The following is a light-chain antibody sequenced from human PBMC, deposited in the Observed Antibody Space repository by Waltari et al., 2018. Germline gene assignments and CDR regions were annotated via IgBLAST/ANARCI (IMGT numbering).Light chain of an antibody. CDR3: TSFTTRYTWL. CDR1: SGDVGTSNY. Sequence: QSALTQPASVSGSPGQSITISCSGTSGDVGTSNYVSWYQPLPGKVPKLIISEVSNRPSGVSNRFSGSQSGNTASLSISGLQAEDEGDYYCTSFTTRYTWLFGGGTKVTVL. J-gene: IGLJ3*02. V-gene: IGLV2-14*01. CDR2: EVS.